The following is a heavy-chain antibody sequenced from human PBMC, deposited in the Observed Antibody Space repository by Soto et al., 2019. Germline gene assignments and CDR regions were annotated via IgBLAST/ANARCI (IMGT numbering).Heavy chain of an antibody. Sequence: SQTLSLTCAISGDSVSSNSAAWNWIRQSPSRGLEWLGRTYYRSKWYNDYAESVKSRITINPDTSKNQFSLQLNSVTPEDTAVYYCAREVSDCSGGSCYVSAFDIWGQGTMVTVSS. D-gene: IGHD2-15*01. CDR3: AREVSDCSGGSCYVSAFDI. V-gene: IGHV6-1*01. CDR1: GDSVSSNSAA. CDR2: TYYRSKWYN. J-gene: IGHJ3*02.